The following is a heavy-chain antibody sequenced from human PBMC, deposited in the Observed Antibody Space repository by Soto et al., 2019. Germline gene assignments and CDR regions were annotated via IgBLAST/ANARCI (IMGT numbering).Heavy chain of an antibody. CDR2: INPSGGST. CDR1: GYTFTSYY. Sequence: ASVKVSCKASGYTFTSYYMHWVRQAPGQGLEWMGIINPSGGSTSYAQKFQGRVTMTRDTSTSTVYMELSSLRSEDTAVYYCARGKLLYYNFLTVYHYYYGMEVGGQGTTVTVSS. D-gene: IGHD3-9*01. CDR3: ARGKLLYYNFLTVYHYYYGMEV. V-gene: IGHV1-46*01. J-gene: IGHJ6*02.